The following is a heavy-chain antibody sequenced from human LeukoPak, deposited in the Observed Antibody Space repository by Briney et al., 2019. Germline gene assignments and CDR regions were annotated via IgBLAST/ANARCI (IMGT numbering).Heavy chain of an antibody. CDR3: ARVWQDYSGVDY. CDR1: GFTFSAYH. V-gene: IGHV3-48*02. CDR2: ISTTGTAI. D-gene: IGHD2-21*01. Sequence: GGSLRLSCAASGFTFSAYHINWVRQAPGKGLEWISYISTTGTAIHYADSVKGRFAISRDNAKSSLYLQMNSLRDEDTAVYYCARVWQDYSGVDYWGQGTLVTVSS. J-gene: IGHJ4*02.